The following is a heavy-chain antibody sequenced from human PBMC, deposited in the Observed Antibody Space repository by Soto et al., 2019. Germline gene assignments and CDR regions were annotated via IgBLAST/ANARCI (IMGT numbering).Heavy chain of an antibody. D-gene: IGHD3-9*01. CDR2: MTSDGSSK. J-gene: IGHJ5*02. V-gene: IGHV3-30-3*01. CDR3: ARDRVIRYTGYELDL. Sequence: QMQLLESGGGVVQPGKGLRLSCAAPGFAFNSHSMHWVRQAPGKGLEWLALMTSDGSSKFYADSVKGRCTISRDNSKNTLYLEMNSLRSEDTAVYYCARDRVIRYTGYELDLWGQGTLVTVSS. CDR1: GFAFNSHS.